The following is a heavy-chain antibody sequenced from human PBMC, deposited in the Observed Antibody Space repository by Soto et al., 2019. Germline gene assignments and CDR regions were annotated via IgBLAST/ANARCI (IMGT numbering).Heavy chain of an antibody. CDR1: GGTFSSYA. J-gene: IGHJ6*02. D-gene: IGHD3-22*01. CDR3: ARAHYYDSRRTHYYYYYGMDV. Sequence: ASVKVSCKASGGTFSSYAISWVRQAPGQGLEWMGGIIPIFGTANYAQKFQGRVTITADESTSTAYMELSSLRSEDTAVYYCARAHYYDSRRTHYYYYYGMDVWGQGTTVTVSS. CDR2: IIPIFGTA. V-gene: IGHV1-69*13.